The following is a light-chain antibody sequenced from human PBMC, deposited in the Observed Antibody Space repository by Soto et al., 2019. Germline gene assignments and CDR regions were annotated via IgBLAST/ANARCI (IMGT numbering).Light chain of an antibody. CDR2: GAS. Sequence: EIELTQSPGTLSLSPGERATLSCRASQSIYSGYLAWYQQKPGQAPRLLIYGASTMATGIPDRFRRRGSATDFPLTINSLEPEEFAVYYCQKYGSRPFTFGQGTKADIK. V-gene: IGKV3-20*01. CDR1: QSIYSGY. J-gene: IGKJ2*01. CDR3: QKYGSRPFT.